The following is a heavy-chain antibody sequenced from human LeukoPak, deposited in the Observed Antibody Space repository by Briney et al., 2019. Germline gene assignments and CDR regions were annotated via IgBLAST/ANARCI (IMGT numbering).Heavy chain of an antibody. CDR2: INHSGST. CDR3: AKRYSSGWYYFDY. J-gene: IGHJ4*02. D-gene: IGHD6-19*01. CDR1: GGSFSGYY. V-gene: IGHV4-34*01. Sequence: SETLSLTCAVYGGSFSGYYWSWIRQPPGKGLEWIGEINHSGSTNYNPSLKSRVTISVDTSKNQFSLKLSSVTAADTAVYYCAKRYSSGWYYFDYWGQGTLVTVSS.